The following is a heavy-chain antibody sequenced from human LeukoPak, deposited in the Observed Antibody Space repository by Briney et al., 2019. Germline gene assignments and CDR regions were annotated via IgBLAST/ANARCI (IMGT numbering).Heavy chain of an antibody. D-gene: IGHD3-9*01. CDR3: AKMPEASRLLRDFDWLSQHANFDF. J-gene: IGHJ4*02. Sequence: PAGSLRLSCAVSGFSFSSHAMSWVRQPPGKGLEWVSAISGSGGSTYYADSVKGWFITSRDNSKNTLYLQMNSLRAEDTAVYCCAKMPEASRLLRDFDWLSQHANFDFWGQGTLVTVSS. CDR1: GFSFSSHA. V-gene: IGHV3-23*01. CDR2: ISGSGGST.